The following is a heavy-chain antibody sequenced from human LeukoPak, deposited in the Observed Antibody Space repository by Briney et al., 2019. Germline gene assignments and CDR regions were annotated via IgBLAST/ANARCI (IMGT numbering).Heavy chain of an antibody. CDR2: IIPIFGTA. CDR3: ARHPPSSSWYSY. CDR1: GGTFSSYA. J-gene: IGHJ4*02. Sequence: SVKVSCKASGGTFSSYAISWVRQAPGQGLEWMGGIIPIFGTANYAQKLQGRVTITADESTSTAYMELSSLRSEDTAVYYCARHPPSSSWYSYWGQGTLVTVSS. V-gene: IGHV1-69*13. D-gene: IGHD6-13*01.